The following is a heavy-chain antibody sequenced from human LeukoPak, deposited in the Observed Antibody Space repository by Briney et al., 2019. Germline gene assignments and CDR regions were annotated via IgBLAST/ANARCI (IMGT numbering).Heavy chain of an antibody. CDR1: GYTFTSYG. CDR2: ISAYIGNT. J-gene: IGHJ4*02. CDR3: ASYYYDSSGYTPYYFDY. D-gene: IGHD3-22*01. Sequence: ASVKVSCTASGYTFTSYGISWVRQAPGQGLEWMGWISAYIGNTNYAQKFQGRVTITADESTSTAYMELSSLRSEDTAVYYCASYYYDSSGYTPYYFDYWGQGTLVTVSS. V-gene: IGHV1-18*01.